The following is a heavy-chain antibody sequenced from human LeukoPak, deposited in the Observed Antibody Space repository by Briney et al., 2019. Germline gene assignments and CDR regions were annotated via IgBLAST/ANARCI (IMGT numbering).Heavy chain of an antibody. J-gene: IGHJ4*02. CDR2: IYYSRST. CDR1: GGSISSYY. CDR3: ASGRTVSPADY. D-gene: IGHD4-17*01. Sequence: SETLSLTCTVSGGSISSYYWSWIRQPPGKGLEWIGYIYYSRSTNYNPSLKSRVTISVDTSKNQFSLKLSSVTAADTAVYYCASGRTVSPADYWGQGTLVTVSS. V-gene: IGHV4-59*01.